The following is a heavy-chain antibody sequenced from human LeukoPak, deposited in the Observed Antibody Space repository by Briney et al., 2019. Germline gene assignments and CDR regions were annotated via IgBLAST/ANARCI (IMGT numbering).Heavy chain of an antibody. J-gene: IGHJ4*02. CDR3: ARARDFDWLLYYFDY. D-gene: IGHD3-9*01. Sequence: ASVKVSCKASGYTFTSYAMNWVRQGPGQGLGWMGWINTNTGNPTYAQGFTGRFVFSLDTSVSTAYLQISSLKAEDTAVYYCARARDFDWLLYYFDYWGQGTLVTVSS. V-gene: IGHV7-4-1*02. CDR2: INTNTGNP. CDR1: GYTFTSYA.